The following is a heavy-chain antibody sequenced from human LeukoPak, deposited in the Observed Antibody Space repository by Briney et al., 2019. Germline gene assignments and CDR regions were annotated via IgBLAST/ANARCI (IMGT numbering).Heavy chain of an antibody. CDR2: ISYDGSNK. D-gene: IGHD3-3*01. CDR3: AREYDFWSGLSPPDY. Sequence: GGSLRLSCAASGFTFSHYYMSWVRQAPGKGLEWVAVISYDGSNKYYADSVKGRFTISRDNAKNSLYLQMNSLRAEDTAVYYCAREYDFWSGLSPPDYWGQGTLVTVSS. V-gene: IGHV3-30-3*01. J-gene: IGHJ4*02. CDR1: GFTFSHYY.